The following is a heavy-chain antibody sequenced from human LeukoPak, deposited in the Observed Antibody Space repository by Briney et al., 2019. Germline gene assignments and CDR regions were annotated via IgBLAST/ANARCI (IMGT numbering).Heavy chain of an antibody. CDR2: IYYSGST. J-gene: IGHJ4*02. Sequence: PSETLSLTCTVSGGSISSYYWSWIRQPPWKGLEWIGYIYYSGSTNYNPSLKSRVTISVDTSKNQFSLKLSSVTAADTAVYYCARVSQQRDTLHFDYWGQGTLVTVSS. D-gene: IGHD6-13*01. CDR1: GGSISSYY. V-gene: IGHV4-59*01. CDR3: ARVSQQRDTLHFDY.